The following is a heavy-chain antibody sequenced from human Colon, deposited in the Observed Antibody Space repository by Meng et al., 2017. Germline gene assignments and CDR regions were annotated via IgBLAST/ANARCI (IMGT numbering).Heavy chain of an antibody. CDR1: GGSISKSNW. CDR3: ARRNTRNSGGGNNY. D-gene: IGHD3-10*01. V-gene: IGHV4-4*02. J-gene: IGHJ4*02. Sequence: LEVAGPGLVKPSGTPSLPVACSGGSISKSNWGSWVRQPPGKGLEWIGEIYHSGSTSYVPSLKSRITISVDKSNNLLSLKLNSVTAADTAMYYCARRNTRNSGGGNNYWGQGTLVTVSS. CDR2: IYHSGST.